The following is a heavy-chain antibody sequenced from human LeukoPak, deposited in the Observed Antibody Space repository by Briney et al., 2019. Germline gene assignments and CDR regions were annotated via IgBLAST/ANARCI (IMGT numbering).Heavy chain of an antibody. D-gene: IGHD3-9*01. CDR1: GYSISSGYY. CDR2: IYHSGST. CDR3: ARQYFDWLNWFDP. Sequence: PSETLFLTCTVSGYSISSGYYWGWIRQPPGKGLEWIGSIYHSGSTYYNPSLKSRVTISVDTSKNQFSLKLSSVTAADTAVYYCARQYFDWLNWFDPWGQGTLVTVSS. J-gene: IGHJ5*02. V-gene: IGHV4-38-2*02.